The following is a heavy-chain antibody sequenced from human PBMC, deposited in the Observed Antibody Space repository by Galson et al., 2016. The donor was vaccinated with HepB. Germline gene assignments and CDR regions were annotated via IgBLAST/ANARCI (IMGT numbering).Heavy chain of an antibody. Sequence: SLRLSCAGSRFTFSQHGMHWLRQAPGKGLEWVAVIWRDGNNKYYADSVKGRFTMSRDNSKNMAYLQMNNLRPNDTALYYCARDFGDGSNFTFDRWGQGTLVTVSS. CDR1: RFTFSQHG. J-gene: IGHJ4*02. V-gene: IGHV3-33*01. D-gene: IGHD3-10*01. CDR3: ARDFGDGSNFTFDR. CDR2: IWRDGNNK.